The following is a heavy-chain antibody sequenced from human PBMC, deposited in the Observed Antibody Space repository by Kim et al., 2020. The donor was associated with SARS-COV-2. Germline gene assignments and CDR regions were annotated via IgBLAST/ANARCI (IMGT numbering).Heavy chain of an antibody. CDR1: GFTFSHYA. Sequence: GGSLSLSCSASGFTFSHYAIHWVRQAPGKGLEFVSPISSDVVSTYYADSVKGRFTISRDNSKNMLYVQMSSLRVEDTAIYYCVTRNYYNSGSYYEGAPFDFWGQGTLVTVSS. J-gene: IGHJ4*02. CDR3: VTRNYYNSGSYYEGAPFDF. CDR2: ISSDVVST. V-gene: IGHV3-64*05. D-gene: IGHD3-10*01.